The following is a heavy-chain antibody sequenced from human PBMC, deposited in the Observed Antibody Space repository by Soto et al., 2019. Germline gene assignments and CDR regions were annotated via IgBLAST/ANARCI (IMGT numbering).Heavy chain of an antibody. J-gene: IGHJ4*02. CDR3: ATVPRYSSGWYNDY. CDR2: FDPEDGET. D-gene: IGHD6-19*01. CDR1: GYTLAELS. Sequence: ASVKVSCKVSGYTLAELSMQWVRQAPGKGLEWMGGFDPEDGETIYAQKFQGRVTMTEDTSTDTAYMELSSLRSEDTAVYYCATVPRYSSGWYNDYWGQGTLVTVSS. V-gene: IGHV1-24*01.